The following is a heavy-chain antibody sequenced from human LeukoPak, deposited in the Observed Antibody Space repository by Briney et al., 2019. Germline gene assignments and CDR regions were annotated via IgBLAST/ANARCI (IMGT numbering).Heavy chain of an antibody. J-gene: IGHJ4*02. CDR1: GFTVSTNY. V-gene: IGHV3-66*01. D-gene: IGHD2-15*01. CDR2: IYSGGST. Sequence: GGSLRLSCAASGFTVSTNYMTWVRQAPGKGLEWVSIIYSGGSTYYAEYVKGRSTISRDNSKNTLYLQMNSLRAEDTAVYYCARVLRGSGSCFDYWGQGTLVTVSS. CDR3: ARVLRGSGSCFDY.